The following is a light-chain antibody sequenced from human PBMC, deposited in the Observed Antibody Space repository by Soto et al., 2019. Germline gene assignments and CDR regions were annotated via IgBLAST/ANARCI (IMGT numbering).Light chain of an antibody. J-gene: IGKJ1*01. CDR3: QQYNNWHTWT. V-gene: IGKV3-15*01. CDR1: QSVSSN. CDR2: GAS. Sequence: EIVMTQSPATLSVSPGERATLYCRASQSVSSNLAWYQQKPGQAPRLLIYGASTRATGIPARFSGSGSGTEFTLTISSLQSEDFAVYYCQQYNNWHTWTFGQGTKVVIK.